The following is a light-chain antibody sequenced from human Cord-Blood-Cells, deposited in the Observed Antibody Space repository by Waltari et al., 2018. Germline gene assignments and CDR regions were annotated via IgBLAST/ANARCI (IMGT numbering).Light chain of an antibody. Sequence: SYLLTHPPSVSVAPGQTARITCGGNHMDSKSVHWYQQKPGQAPVLVIYYDSDRPSGIPERFSGSNSGNTATLTISRVEAGDEADYYCQVWDSSSDHNYVFGTGTKVTVL. J-gene: IGLJ1*01. CDR1: HMDSKS. CDR2: YDS. V-gene: IGLV3-21*04. CDR3: QVWDSSSDHNYV.